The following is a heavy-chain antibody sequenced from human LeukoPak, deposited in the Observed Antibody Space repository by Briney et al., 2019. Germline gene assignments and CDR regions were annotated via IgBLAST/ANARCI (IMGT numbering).Heavy chain of an antibody. CDR3: ARESFDWFLFGIDY. V-gene: IGHV3-48*03. Sequence: GGSLRLSCAASGFTFSSYEMNWVRQAPGKGLEWVSYISSSGSTIYYADSVKGRFTISRDNAKNSLYLQMNSLRAEDTAVYYCARESFDWFLFGIDYWGQGTLVTVSS. CDR2: ISSSGSTI. CDR1: GFTFSSYE. J-gene: IGHJ4*02. D-gene: IGHD3-9*01.